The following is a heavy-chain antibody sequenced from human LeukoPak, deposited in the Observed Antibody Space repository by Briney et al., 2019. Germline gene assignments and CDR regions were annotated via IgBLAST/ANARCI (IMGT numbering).Heavy chain of an antibody. CDR2: IIPILGIA. CDR1: GGTFSSYA. V-gene: IGHV1-69*04. J-gene: IGHJ3*02. CDR3: VRIYYSNAFDI. Sequence: SVKVSCKASGGTFSSYAISWVRQAPGQGLEWMGRIIPILGIANYAQKFQGRVTITADKSTSTAYMELSSLRSEDTAVYYCVRIYYSNAFDIWGQGTMVTVSS. D-gene: IGHD4-11*01.